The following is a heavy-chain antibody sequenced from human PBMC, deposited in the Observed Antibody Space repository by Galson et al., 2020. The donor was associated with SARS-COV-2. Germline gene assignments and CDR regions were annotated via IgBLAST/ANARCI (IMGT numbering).Heavy chain of an antibody. CDR2: IYYSGST. CDR1: GGSISSGGYY. J-gene: IGHJ4*02. CDR3: ARGRWLHGRFDY. D-gene: IGHD5-12*01. V-gene: IGHV4-31*03. Sequence: ETSETLSLTCTVSGGSISSGGYYWSWIRQHPGKGLEWIGYIYYSGSTYYNPSLKSRVTISVDTSKNQFSLKLSSVTAADTAVYYCARGRWLHGRFDYWGQGTLVTVSS.